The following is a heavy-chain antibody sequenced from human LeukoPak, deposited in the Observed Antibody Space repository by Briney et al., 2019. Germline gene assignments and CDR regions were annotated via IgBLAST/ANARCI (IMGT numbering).Heavy chain of an antibody. D-gene: IGHD3-22*01. V-gene: IGHV3-30*03. CDR3: ARDRERVYYYDSSGYYRDFDY. J-gene: IGHJ4*02. Sequence: PGGSLRLSCAASGFTFSSYGMHWVRQAPGKGLEWVAVISYDGSNKYYADSVKGRFTISRDNSKNTLYLQMNSLRAEDTAVYYCARDRERVYYYDSSGYYRDFDYWGQGTLVTVSS. CDR1: GFTFSSYG. CDR2: ISYDGSNK.